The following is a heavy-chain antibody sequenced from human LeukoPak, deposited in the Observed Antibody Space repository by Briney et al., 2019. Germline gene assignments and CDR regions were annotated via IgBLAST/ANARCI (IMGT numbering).Heavy chain of an antibody. V-gene: IGHV4-39*07. CDR1: GGSISSSSYY. J-gene: IGHJ3*02. D-gene: IGHD3-9*01. CDR2: IYYSGST. CDR3: ARYDILTGYYTRNDAFDI. Sequence: SETLSLTCTVSGGSISSSSYYWGWIRQPPGKGLEWIGSIYYSGSTYYNPSLKSRVTISVDTSKNQFSLKLSSVTAADTAVYYCARYDILTGYYTRNDAFDIWGQGTMVTVSP.